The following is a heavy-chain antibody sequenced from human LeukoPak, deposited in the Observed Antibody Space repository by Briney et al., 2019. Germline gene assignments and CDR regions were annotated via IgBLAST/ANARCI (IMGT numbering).Heavy chain of an antibody. V-gene: IGHV4-39*07. D-gene: IGHD3-10*01. CDR3: ARRGSGRVDY. Sequence: SETLSLTCTVSGGSISSTSYYWGWVRQPPGKGLEWIVSIYYMGSTFYSPSLKSRVTISVDTSKNQFSLKLSSVTAADTAMYYCARRGSGRVDYWGQGTLVTVSS. CDR2: IYYMGST. CDR1: GGSISSTSYY. J-gene: IGHJ4*02.